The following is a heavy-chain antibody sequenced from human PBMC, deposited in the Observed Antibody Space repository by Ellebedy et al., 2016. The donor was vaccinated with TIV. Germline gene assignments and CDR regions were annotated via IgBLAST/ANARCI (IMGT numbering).Heavy chain of an antibody. D-gene: IGHD3-22*01. CDR3: ARHKGHITMIVVGWFDP. J-gene: IGHJ5*02. V-gene: IGHV4-39*01. CDR2: IYYSGST. CDR1: GGSISSSSYY. Sequence: SETLSLTCTVSGGSISSSSYYWGWIRQPPGKGLEWIGSIYYSGSTYYNPSLKSRVTISVDTSKNQFSLKLSSVTAADTAVYYCARHKGHITMIVVGWFDPWGQGTLVTVSS.